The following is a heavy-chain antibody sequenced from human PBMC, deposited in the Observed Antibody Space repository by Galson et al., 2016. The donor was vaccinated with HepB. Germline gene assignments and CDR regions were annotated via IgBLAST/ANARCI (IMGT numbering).Heavy chain of an antibody. CDR1: GFTFSTYW. V-gene: IGHV3-7*01. CDR3: ARVLGSYQSFDY. CDR2: IKPDGSEK. J-gene: IGHJ4*02. D-gene: IGHD1-26*01. Sequence: SLRLSCAASGFTFSTYWMNWVRQAPGKGLEWVANIKPDGSEKFYVDSVKGRFTISRDNGKKSLYLQMNSLRAEDTAVYYCARVLGSYQSFDYWGQGTLVTVSS.